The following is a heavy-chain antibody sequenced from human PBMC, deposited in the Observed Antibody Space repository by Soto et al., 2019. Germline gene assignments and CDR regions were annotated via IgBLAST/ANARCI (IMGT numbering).Heavy chain of an antibody. V-gene: IGHV4-61*01. J-gene: IGHJ6*02. CDR1: GGSVSSGSYY. CDR2: IYYSGST. D-gene: IGHD3-3*01. CDR3: ARAYYDFWSGYYYYYYGMDV. Sequence: QVQLQESGPGLVKPSETLSLTCTVSGGSVSSGSYYWSWIRQPPGKGLEWIGYIYYSGSTNYNPSLKRRVTISVDTSKNQFSLKLSSVTAADTAVYYCARAYYDFWSGYYYYYYGMDVWGQGTTVTVSS.